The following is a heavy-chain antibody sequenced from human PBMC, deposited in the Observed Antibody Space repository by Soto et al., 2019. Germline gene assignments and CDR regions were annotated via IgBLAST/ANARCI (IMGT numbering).Heavy chain of an antibody. V-gene: IGHV3-74*01. CDR2: ISSDGRGT. CDR3: ASAYGMEV. J-gene: IGHJ6*02. CDR1: GFIFSDYW. Sequence: GSLRLSCAASGFIFSDYWMHWVRQTPGKGPLWVSRISSDGRGTVYADSVRGRFTISRDNAKNTLYLQINSLSVEDTGVYYCASAYGMEVWGQGTTVTVSS. D-gene: IGHD3-16*01.